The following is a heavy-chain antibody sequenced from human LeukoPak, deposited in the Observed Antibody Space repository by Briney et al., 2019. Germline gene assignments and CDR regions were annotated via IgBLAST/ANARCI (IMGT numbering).Heavy chain of an antibody. CDR3: AREDGQTGYFDY. CDR1: GGTFSSYA. J-gene: IGHJ4*02. V-gene: IGHV1-69*01. CDR2: IIPIFGTA. Sequence: ASVKVSCKASGGTFSSYAISWVRQTPGQGLEWMGGIIPIFGTANYAQKFQGRVTITADESTSTAYMELSSLRSEDTAVYYCAREDGQTGYFDYWGQGTLVTVSS. D-gene: IGHD3-10*01.